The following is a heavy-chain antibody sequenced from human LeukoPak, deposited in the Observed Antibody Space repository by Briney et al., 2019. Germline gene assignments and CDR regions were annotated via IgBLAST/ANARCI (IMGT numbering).Heavy chain of an antibody. D-gene: IGHD3-3*01. J-gene: IGHJ4*02. Sequence: GASVKVSCKASGYTFTGYNMHWVRQAPGQGLEWMGWINPNSGGTNYAQKFQGRVTMTRDTSISTAYMELSRLRSDDTAVYYCARYYDFWSGFDYWGQGTLVTVSS. V-gene: IGHV1-2*02. CDR3: ARYYDFWSGFDY. CDR1: GYTFTGYN. CDR2: INPNSGGT.